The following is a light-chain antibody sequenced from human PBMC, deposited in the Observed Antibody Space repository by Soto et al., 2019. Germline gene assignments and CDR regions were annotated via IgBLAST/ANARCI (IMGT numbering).Light chain of an antibody. CDR2: GAS. J-gene: IGKJ1*01. V-gene: IGKV3-20*01. CDR1: QSVSSSY. CDR3: QQYGSSRWT. Sequence: EIVLTQSPCTLSLSPGERAPVSCRASQSVSSSYLAWYQQKPGQAPRLLIYGASSRATGIPDRFSGSGSGTDFTLTISRLEPEDFAVYYCQQYGSSRWTFGQGTKVDI.